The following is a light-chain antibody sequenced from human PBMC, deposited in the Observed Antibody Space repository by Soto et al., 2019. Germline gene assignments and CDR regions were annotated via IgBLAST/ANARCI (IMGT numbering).Light chain of an antibody. J-gene: IGLJ2*01. Sequence: QLVLTQPPSASGTPGQRVTISCSGSSSNIGSNYVYWYQQLSGTAPKLLIYSNNQRPSGVPDRFSGSKSGTSASLAISGLRSEDEADYYCAAWDDSLSGPVFGGGTKLTVL. V-gene: IGLV1-47*02. CDR3: AAWDDSLSGPV. CDR1: SSNIGSNY. CDR2: SNN.